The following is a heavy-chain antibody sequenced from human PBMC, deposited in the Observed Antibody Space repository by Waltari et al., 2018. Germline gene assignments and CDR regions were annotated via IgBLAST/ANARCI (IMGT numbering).Heavy chain of an antibody. V-gene: IGHV3-23*01. Sequence: EVQLLESGGGLVQPGGSLRLSCAASGFTFSSYAMSWIRQAPGKGLEWVSSISGSGGSTYYADSVKGRFTISRDNSKNTLYLQMNSLRAEDTAVYYCATPVRGVTRLDYWGQGTLVTVSS. D-gene: IGHD3-10*01. CDR2: ISGSGGST. CDR3: ATPVRGVTRLDY. CDR1: GFTFSSYA. J-gene: IGHJ4*02.